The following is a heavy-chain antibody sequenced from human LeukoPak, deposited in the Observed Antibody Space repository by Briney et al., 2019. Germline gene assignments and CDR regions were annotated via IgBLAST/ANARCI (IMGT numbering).Heavy chain of an antibody. V-gene: IGHV3-30-3*01. CDR2: ISYDGTIK. D-gene: IGHD1-26*01. CDR3: ARDPTQWELPMDY. J-gene: IGHJ4*02. CDR1: GFTFRSYA. Sequence: QPGKSLRLSCAASGFTFRSYAIHWVRQAPGKGLEWVAFISYDGTIKYYADSVKGRFTISRDNSKNMLSLQMNSLRGEDTAVYYCARDPTQWELPMDYWGQGTLVTVSS.